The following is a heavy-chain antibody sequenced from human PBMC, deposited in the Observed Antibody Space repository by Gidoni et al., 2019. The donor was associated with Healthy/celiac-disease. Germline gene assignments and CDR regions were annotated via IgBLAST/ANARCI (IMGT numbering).Heavy chain of an antibody. V-gene: IGHV3-30-3*01. CDR1: GFTYRSYA. J-gene: IGHJ4*02. Sequence: QVQLVEAGGGVVQPGRSLRRPCAASGFTYRSYAMPWVRQAPGKGLEWVAVISYDGSNKYYADSLKGRFTISRDNSKNTLYLQMNSLRAEDTAVYYCARDVAVAGTRFDYWGQGTLVTVSS. CDR2: ISYDGSNK. CDR3: ARDVAVAGTRFDY. D-gene: IGHD6-19*01.